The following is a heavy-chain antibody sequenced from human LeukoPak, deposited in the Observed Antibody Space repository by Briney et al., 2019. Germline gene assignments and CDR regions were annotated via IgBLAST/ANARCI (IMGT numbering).Heavy chain of an antibody. Sequence: SETLSLTCTVSGGSISSYYWSWIRKPAGEGLEWIGRVYSTGSTNYNPSLKSRVTTSVDTPKNQFSWKLTSVTAADTGVYYCARMFSGTYGGIDYWGQGTLVTVSS. CDR3: ARMFSGTYGGIDY. J-gene: IGHJ4*02. CDR2: VYSTGST. D-gene: IGHD1-26*01. V-gene: IGHV4-4*07. CDR1: GGSISSYY.